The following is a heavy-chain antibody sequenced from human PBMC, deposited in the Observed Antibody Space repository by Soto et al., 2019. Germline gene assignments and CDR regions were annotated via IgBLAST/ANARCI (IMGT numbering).Heavy chain of an antibody. J-gene: IGHJ4*02. CDR3: ARHVQWLVTFDY. CDR2: IYYSGST. V-gene: IGHV4-59*08. Sequence: PSETLSLTCTVSGGSISSHCWSWIRQPPGKGLEWIGYIYYSGSTNYNPSLKSRVTISVDTSKNQFSLKLSSVTAADTAVYYCARHVQWLVTFDYWGQGTLVTRLL. CDR1: GGSISSHC. D-gene: IGHD6-19*01.